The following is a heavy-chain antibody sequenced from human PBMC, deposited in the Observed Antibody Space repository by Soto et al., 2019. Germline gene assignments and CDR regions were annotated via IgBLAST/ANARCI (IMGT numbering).Heavy chain of an antibody. D-gene: IGHD3-22*01. CDR1: GGTFSSYA. CDR2: IIPIFGTA. Sequence: QVQLVQSGAEVKKPGSSVKVSCKASGGTFSSYAISWVRQAPGQGLEWMGGIIPIFGTANYAQKFQGRVKITADESTVTAYMELRSLRSEDTAVYYCARYPYDSSGYYYGDWYFDLWGRGTLVTVSS. J-gene: IGHJ2*01. CDR3: ARYPYDSSGYYYGDWYFDL. V-gene: IGHV1-69*12.